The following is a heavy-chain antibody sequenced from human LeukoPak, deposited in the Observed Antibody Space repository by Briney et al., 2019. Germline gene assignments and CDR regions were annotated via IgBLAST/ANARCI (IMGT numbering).Heavy chain of an antibody. CDR2: ISAYNGNT. CDR1: GYTFTSYG. D-gene: IGHD6-19*01. Sequence: ASVKVSCKASGYTFTSYGISWVRQAPGQGLEWMGWISAYNGNTNYAQKLQGRVTMTTDTSTSTAYMELRSLRSDDTAVYYCARVGGIAVAGTPEFDYWGQGTLATVSS. CDR3: ARVGGIAVAGTPEFDY. J-gene: IGHJ4*02. V-gene: IGHV1-18*01.